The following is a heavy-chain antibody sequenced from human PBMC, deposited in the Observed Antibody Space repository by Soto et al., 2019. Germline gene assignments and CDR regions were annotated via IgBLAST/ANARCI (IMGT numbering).Heavy chain of an antibody. D-gene: IGHD2-8*01. Sequence: PSETLSLTCAVYGGSFSGYYWSWIRQPPGKGLEWIGEINHSGSTNYNPSLKSRVTISVDTSKNQFSLKLSSVTAADTAVYYCAIGTNLWALDIWGQGTMVTVSS. J-gene: IGHJ3*02. V-gene: IGHV4-34*01. CDR2: INHSGST. CDR3: AIGTNLWALDI. CDR1: GGSFSGYY.